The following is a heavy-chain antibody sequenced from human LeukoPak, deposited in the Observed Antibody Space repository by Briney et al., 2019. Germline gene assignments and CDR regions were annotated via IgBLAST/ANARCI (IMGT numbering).Heavy chain of an antibody. D-gene: IGHD3-3*01. V-gene: IGHV5-51*01. CDR2: IYPGDSDT. CDR3: ASTYYDLTLDY. CDR1: GYSFTSYW. J-gene: IGHJ4*02. Sequence: GESLKISCKGSGYSFTSYWIGWVRQMPGKGLEWMGIIYPGDSDTRYSPSFQGQVTISADKSNSTVYLQWSSLKASDTAMYYCASTYYDLTLDYWGQGTLVTVSS.